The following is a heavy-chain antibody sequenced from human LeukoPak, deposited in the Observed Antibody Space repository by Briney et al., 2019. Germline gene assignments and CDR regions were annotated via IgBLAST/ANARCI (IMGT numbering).Heavy chain of an antibody. CDR1: GFTVSSNY. CDR2: IYSGGST. CDR3: ARAPWRAGFDY. Sequence: GGSLRLSCAASGFTVSSNYMSWVRQAPGKGLEWVSVIYSGGSTYYADSVKGRFTISRDNSKNTLYLQMNRLRAEDTAVYYCARAPWRAGFDYWGQGTLVTVSS. V-gene: IGHV3-66*02. J-gene: IGHJ4*02.